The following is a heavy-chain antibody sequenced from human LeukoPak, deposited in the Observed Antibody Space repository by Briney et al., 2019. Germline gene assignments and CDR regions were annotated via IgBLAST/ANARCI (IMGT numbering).Heavy chain of an antibody. CDR2: ISYDGSNK. J-gene: IGHJ6*02. CDR3: ARHEVNTVMVADYGMDV. D-gene: IGHD5-18*01. CDR1: GFTFSSYA. V-gene: IGHV3-30-3*01. Sequence: PGGSLRLSCAASGFTFSSYAMHWVRQAPGKGLEWVAVISYDGSNKYYADSVKGRFTISRDNSKNTLYLQMNSLRAEDTAVYYCARHEVNTVMVADYGMDVWGQGITVTVSS.